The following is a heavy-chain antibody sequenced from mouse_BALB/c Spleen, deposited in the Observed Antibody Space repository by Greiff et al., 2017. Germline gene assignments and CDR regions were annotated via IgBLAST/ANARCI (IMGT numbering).Heavy chain of an antibody. V-gene: IGHV1-14*01. CDR1: GYTFTSYV. D-gene: IGHD2-4*01. Sequence: VQLQQSGPELVKPGASVKMSCKASGYTFTSYVMHWVKQKPGQGLEWIGYINPYNDGTKYNEKFKGKATLTSDKSSSTAYMELSSLTSEDSAVYYCARFGREYDYGWYFDVWGAGTTVTVSS. CDR2: INPYNDGT. J-gene: IGHJ1*01. CDR3: ARFGREYDYGWYFDV.